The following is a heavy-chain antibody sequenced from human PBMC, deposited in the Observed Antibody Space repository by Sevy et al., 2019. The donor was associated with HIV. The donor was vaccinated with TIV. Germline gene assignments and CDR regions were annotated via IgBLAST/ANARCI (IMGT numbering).Heavy chain of an antibody. CDR2: IKHDGSEK. Sequence: GGSLRLSCAASGFTFSNFWMTWVRQAPGRGLEWVANIKHDGSEKYYVDSVKGRFTTSRDNARNSVYLQMNSLRAEDNDVYYCAREWNYGHYFGQGTLVTVSS. CDR3: AREWNYGHY. CDR1: GFTFSNFW. V-gene: IGHV3-7*01. D-gene: IGHD1-7*01. J-gene: IGHJ4*02.